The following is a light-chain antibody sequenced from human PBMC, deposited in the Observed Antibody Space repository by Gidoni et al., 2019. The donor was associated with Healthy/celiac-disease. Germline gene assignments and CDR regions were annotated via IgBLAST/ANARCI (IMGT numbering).Light chain of an antibody. V-gene: IGKV1-5*03. CDR2: KAS. J-gene: IGKJ4*01. CDR3: QQYNSYSGLT. CDR1: QSISSW. Sequence: DIQLTHSPSTLSASVGDRVTITCRASQSISSWLAWYQQKPGKAPKLLIYKASSLESGVPSRFSGRGSGTEFTLTISSLQPEDFATYYCQQYNSYSGLTFGGGTKVEIK.